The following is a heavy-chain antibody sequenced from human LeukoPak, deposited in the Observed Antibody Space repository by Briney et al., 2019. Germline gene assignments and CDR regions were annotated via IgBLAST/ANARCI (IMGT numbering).Heavy chain of an antibody. Sequence: SETLSLTCTASGGSISSYYRSWIRQPPGKGLEWIGYIYYSGSTNYNPSLKSRVTISVDTSKNQFSLKLGSVTAADTAVYYCARGSLDYWGQGTLVTVSS. J-gene: IGHJ4*02. V-gene: IGHV4-59*01. CDR3: ARGSLDY. CDR2: IYYSGST. CDR1: GGSISSYY.